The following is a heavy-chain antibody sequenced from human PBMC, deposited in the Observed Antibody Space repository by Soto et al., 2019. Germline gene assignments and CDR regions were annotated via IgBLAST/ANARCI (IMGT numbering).Heavy chain of an antibody. CDR3: AGGGTALALGGPYLEF. D-gene: IGHD3-3*01. V-gene: IGHV4-39*01. CDR2: IDSSEIT. Sequence: SETLSLTCTVSGASVGSRSHSWAWFRQPPGKGLEWIGNIDSSEITEFSPSLRSRLSMSVDASANQFSLNLKSVTAQDTAVYLCAGGGTALALGGPYLEFWGGGVL. CDR1: GASVGSRSHS. J-gene: IGHJ4*02.